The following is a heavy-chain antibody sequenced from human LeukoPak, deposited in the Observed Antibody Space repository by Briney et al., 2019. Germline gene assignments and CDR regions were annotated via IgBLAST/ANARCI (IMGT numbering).Heavy chain of an antibody. CDR2: IYYSGST. Sequence: PSETLSLTCTVSGGSISSSSYYWGWIRQPPGKGLEWIGSIYYSGSTYYNPSLKSRVTISVDTSKNQFSLDLGSVSATDTAVYYCARARNGLVVVIPAGVFDYWGQGTLVTVSS. V-gene: IGHV4-39*01. J-gene: IGHJ4*02. CDR1: GGSISSSSYY. D-gene: IGHD2-2*01. CDR3: ARARNGLVVVIPAGVFDY.